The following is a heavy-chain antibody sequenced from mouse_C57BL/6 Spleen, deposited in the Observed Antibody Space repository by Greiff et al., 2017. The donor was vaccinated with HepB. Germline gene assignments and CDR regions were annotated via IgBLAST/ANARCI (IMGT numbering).Heavy chain of an antibody. J-gene: IGHJ4*01. CDR1: GYTFTSYW. CDR2: INPSNGGT. D-gene: IGHD1-1*02. Sequence: QVQLQQPGTELVKPGASVKLSCKASGYTFTSYWMHWVKQRPGQGLEWIGNINPSNGGTNYNEKFKSKATLTVDKSSSTAYMQLSSLTSEDSAVYYCARQGAKGSPYYYAMDYGGQGTSVTVSS. CDR3: ARQGAKGSPYYYAMDY. V-gene: IGHV1-53*01.